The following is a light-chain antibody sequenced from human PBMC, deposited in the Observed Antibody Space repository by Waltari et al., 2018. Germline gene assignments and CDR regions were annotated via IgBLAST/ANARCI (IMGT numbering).Light chain of an antibody. V-gene: IGKV3-20*01. CDR3: QQYGSSPVT. CDR1: QSVSFNS. J-gene: IGKJ1*01. CDR2: GAS. Sequence: EIVLTQSPGTLSLSPEETATLSCRASQSVSFNSLAWYQQKPGQAPRLLRYGASSRAAGSPDRFSCSGSGTDFTLTISRLEPEDFAVYYCQQYGSSPVTFGQGTKVEIK.